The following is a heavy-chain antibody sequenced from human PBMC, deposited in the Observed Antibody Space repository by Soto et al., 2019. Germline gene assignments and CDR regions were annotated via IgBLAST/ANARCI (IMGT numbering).Heavy chain of an antibody. Sequence: QVQLVQSGAEVKKPGSSVKVSCKASGGTFSSYAISWVRQAPGQGLEWMGGIIPIFGTANYAQKFQGRVTITADKSTSTAYMELSSLRSGDTAVYYCARGHYYGSGIGGYYYYGMDVWGQGTTVTVSS. CDR1: GGTFSSYA. CDR3: ARGHYYGSGIGGYYYYGMDV. V-gene: IGHV1-69*06. CDR2: IIPIFGTA. J-gene: IGHJ6*02. D-gene: IGHD3-10*01.